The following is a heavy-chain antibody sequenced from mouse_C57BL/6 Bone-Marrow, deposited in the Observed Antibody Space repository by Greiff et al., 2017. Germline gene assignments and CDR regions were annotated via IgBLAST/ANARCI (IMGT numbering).Heavy chain of an antibody. CDR2: IYPRSGNT. J-gene: IGHJ2*01. D-gene: IGHD1-1*01. CDR3: AKIRTTVVAEGLDY. CDR1: GYTFTSYG. Sequence: VQLQQSGAELARPGASVKLSCKASGYTFTSYGISWVKQRTGQGLEWIGEIYPRSGNTYYNEKFKGKATLTADKSSSTADMELRSLTSEDSEVYFCAKIRTTVVAEGLDYWGQGTTLTVSS. V-gene: IGHV1-81*01.